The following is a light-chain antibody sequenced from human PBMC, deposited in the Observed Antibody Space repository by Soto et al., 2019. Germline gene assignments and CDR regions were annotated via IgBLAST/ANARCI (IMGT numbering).Light chain of an antibody. CDR1: QSVSSN. CDR2: GAS. Sequence: EIVMTQSPATLSVSPGERATLSCRASQSVSSNLAWYQRKPGQAPRLLIYGASTRATGIPARFSGSGSGTEFTLTISSLQYEDFAVYYCQQYNKWPPLTFGGGTKVEIK. J-gene: IGKJ4*01. V-gene: IGKV3-15*01. CDR3: QQYNKWPPLT.